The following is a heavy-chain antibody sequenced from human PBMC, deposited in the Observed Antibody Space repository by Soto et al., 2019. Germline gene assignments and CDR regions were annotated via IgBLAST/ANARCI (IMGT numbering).Heavy chain of an antibody. CDR2: ISGSGIST. Sequence: VSLRLSFSASAFPFSTYPMSWVRPAPGKGLEWVSGISGSGISTYYTDSVKGRFTISRDNSKNTVFLQMNSLRDEDTAVYYCVKPPVITASYYYYDMDGWGQGNTVT. D-gene: IGHD4-4*01. CDR1: AFPFSTYP. V-gene: IGHV3-23*01. CDR3: VKPPVITASYYYYDMDG. J-gene: IGHJ6*02.